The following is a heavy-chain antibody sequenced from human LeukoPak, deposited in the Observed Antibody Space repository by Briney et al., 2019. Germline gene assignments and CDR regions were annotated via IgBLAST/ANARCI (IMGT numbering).Heavy chain of an antibody. CDR3: ARVGLRYFDWLLGLPDY. Sequence: SETLSLTCTVSGVSISPHYWTWMRQTPGKGLEWIGYIFHNGLTSYNYSLRSRLTMSVDTPRNQVSLKLTSVTAADTAVYYCARVGLRYFDWLLGLPDYWGQGTLVTVSS. CDR2: IFHNGLT. D-gene: IGHD3-9*01. J-gene: IGHJ4*02. CDR1: GVSISPHY. V-gene: IGHV4-59*11.